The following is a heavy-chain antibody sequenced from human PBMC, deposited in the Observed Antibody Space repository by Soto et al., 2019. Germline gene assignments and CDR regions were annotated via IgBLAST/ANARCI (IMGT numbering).Heavy chain of an antibody. CDR1: GFDFNKYA. CDR3: AKDSTSYTTAPFYSHS. Sequence: GGSLSLSCAAFGFDFNKYAMTWVRQAPGKGLQWVSSITSNGDSTYYADSVKGRFTTSRDNSKNTLYLQINSLRADDTAVFYCAKDSTSYTTAPFYSHSSGQGTMVTVST. D-gene: IGHD2-2*02. V-gene: IGHV3-23*01. J-gene: IGHJ4*02. CDR2: ITSNGDST.